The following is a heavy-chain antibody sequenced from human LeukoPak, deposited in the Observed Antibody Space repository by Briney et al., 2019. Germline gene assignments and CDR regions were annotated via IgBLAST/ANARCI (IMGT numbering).Heavy chain of an antibody. D-gene: IGHD6-25*01. CDR3: AKVELAAAQPGVDI. V-gene: IGHV3-30*18. CDR1: GFTFSSYS. CDR2: ISYDGSNK. Sequence: GGSLRLSCEASGFTFSSYSMNWVRQAPGKGLEWVAVISYDGSNKYYADSVKGRFTISRDNSKNTLYLQMNSLRAEDTAVYYCAKVELAAAQPGVDIWGQGTMVTVSS. J-gene: IGHJ3*02.